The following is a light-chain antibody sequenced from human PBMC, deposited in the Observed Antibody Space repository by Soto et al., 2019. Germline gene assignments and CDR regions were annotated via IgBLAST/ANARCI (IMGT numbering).Light chain of an antibody. CDR3: QQYGTSPFT. J-gene: IGKJ2*01. CDR2: GAS. CDR1: QAISNY. Sequence: QMTQSPPSLSASVGDRVTITCRASQAISNYLNWYQQKPGKAPKVLIYGASGLQSGVPLTFSGSGYGTNFTFTIASLGPEDFAVYYCQQYGTSPFTFGQGSKLEIK. V-gene: IGKV1-39*01.